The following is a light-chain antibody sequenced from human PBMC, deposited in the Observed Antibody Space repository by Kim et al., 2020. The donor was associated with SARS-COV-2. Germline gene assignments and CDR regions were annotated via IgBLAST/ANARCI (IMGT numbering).Light chain of an antibody. J-gene: IGKJ5*01. CDR1: LSINTY. CDR2: DAA. CDR3: QQHSTSLT. V-gene: IGKV3-11*01. Sequence: SFSPGPTPTRAFRSSLSINTYLAWYQQRPGQAPRLLSYDAAFRATGIPARFSGSGSETDFTLNISNLEPGDLAVYYRQQHSTSLTFSQGTRLEIK.